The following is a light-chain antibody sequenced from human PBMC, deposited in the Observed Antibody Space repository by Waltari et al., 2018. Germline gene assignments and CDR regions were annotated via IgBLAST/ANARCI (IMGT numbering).Light chain of an antibody. CDR3: QQYDISPLT. V-gene: IGKV3-20*01. CDR2: GAS. J-gene: IGKJ4*01. CDR1: HTVRTTY. Sequence: ETALTQSPGTLSLSPGERATLSCRASHTVRTTYLACYQQKPGQAPTPLIYGASSRAPGIPDGCSGSGSGTDVSLTISSREPEEFAVYYCQQYDISPLTFGGGTKVEIK.